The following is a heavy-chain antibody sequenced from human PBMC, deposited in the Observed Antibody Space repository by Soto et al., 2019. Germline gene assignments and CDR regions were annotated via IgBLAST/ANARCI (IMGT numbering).Heavy chain of an antibody. CDR2: IYKSTTT. Sequence: SETLSLTCSVSGDSISTVDYFWAWIRQPPGQALEYIGYIYKSTTTYYNPSFESRVAISLDTSKSQFSLTVTSVTAADTAVYFCARGRYCLTGRCFPNWFDSWGQGTRVTVSS. CDR3: ARGRYCLTGRCFPNWFDS. D-gene: IGHD2-15*01. CDR1: GDSISTVDYF. V-gene: IGHV4-30-4*01. J-gene: IGHJ5*01.